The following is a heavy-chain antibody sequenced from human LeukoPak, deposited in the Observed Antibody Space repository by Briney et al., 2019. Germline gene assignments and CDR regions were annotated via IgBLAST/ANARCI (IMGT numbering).Heavy chain of an antibody. V-gene: IGHV3-64D*06. CDR2: ISSNGDNT. Sequence: WGSLRLSCSVSGFTFSTYVMHWVRQAPGKGLEYVSAISSNGDNTYYADSVKGRFTISRDNSKNTLYLQMSSLRADDTAVYYCVRGTGYWGQGTLVTVSS. CDR1: GFTFSTYV. J-gene: IGHJ4*02. CDR3: VRGTGY.